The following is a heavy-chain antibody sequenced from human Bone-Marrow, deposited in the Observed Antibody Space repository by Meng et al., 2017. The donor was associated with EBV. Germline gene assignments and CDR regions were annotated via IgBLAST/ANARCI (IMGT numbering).Heavy chain of an antibody. Sequence: HLQLQEAGPGLVKPSETLSLSRSASGGSISSSSYYWCWIRQPPGKGLEWIGSIYYSGSTYYNPSLKSRVTISVDTSKNQFSLKLSSVTAADTAVYYCARLGAVAGEGDYWGQGTLVTVSS. J-gene: IGHJ4*02. CDR2: IYYSGST. D-gene: IGHD6-19*01. CDR1: GGSISSSSYY. V-gene: IGHV4-39*01. CDR3: ARLGAVAGEGDY.